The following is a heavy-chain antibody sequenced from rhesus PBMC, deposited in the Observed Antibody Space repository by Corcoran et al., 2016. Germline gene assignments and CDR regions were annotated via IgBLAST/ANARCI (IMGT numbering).Heavy chain of an antibody. V-gene: IGHV4-147*01. J-gene: IGHJ6*01. CDR3: ASAYGLDS. Sequence: QVQLQESGPGLVKPSETLSLTCVVSGGSISSNYWNWIRQPPGKGLEWIGRIYGGIANTSSNPSLTSRVTISPDPSKNQFSLKLSSVTAADTAMYYCASAYGLDSWGQGVVVTVSS. CDR1: GGSISSNY. CDR2: IYGGIANT.